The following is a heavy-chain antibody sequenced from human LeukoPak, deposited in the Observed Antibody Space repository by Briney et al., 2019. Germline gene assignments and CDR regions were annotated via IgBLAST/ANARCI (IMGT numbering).Heavy chain of an antibody. V-gene: IGHV4-59*01. CDR1: GGSISSYY. CDR2: IYYSGST. J-gene: IGHJ4*02. Sequence: PSETLSLTCTVSGGSISSYYWSWIRQPPGRGLERIGDIYYSGSTDYSPSLKSRVSISVDMSKNQFSLKLSSVTAADTALYYCAREGYSFGYKLTDYWGQGTLVTVSS. D-gene: IGHD5-18*01. CDR3: AREGYSFGYKLTDY.